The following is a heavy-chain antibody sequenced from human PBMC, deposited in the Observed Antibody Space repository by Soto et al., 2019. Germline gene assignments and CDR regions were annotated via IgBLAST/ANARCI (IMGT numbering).Heavy chain of an antibody. Sequence: GPSPGHHPQTLPPSRSLFGFPLSTSGVGGGWKRQPPGKALEWLALIYWDDDKRYSPSPKSRLTVTKDTSKNQVVFIMTNMDPVDTGTYYCVHRRVDSSGLWNYGAFDIWGHGTMVTVSS. CDR3: VHRRVDSSGLWNYGAFDI. CDR1: GFPLSTSGVG. J-gene: IGHJ3*02. D-gene: IGHD3-22*01. V-gene: IGHV2-5*02. CDR2: IYWDDDK.